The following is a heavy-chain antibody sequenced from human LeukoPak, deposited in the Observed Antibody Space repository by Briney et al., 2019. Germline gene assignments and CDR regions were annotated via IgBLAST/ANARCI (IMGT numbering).Heavy chain of an antibody. CDR3: ARPSSGYCSGGSCFSLGY. Sequence: PSETLSFTCTVSGGSISSYYWNWIRQPPGKGLEWIGYIYYSGSTNYNPSLKSRATISVDTSKNQFSLKLSSVTAADTAVYYCARPSSGYCSGGSCFSLGYWGQGILVTVSS. D-gene: IGHD2-15*01. J-gene: IGHJ4*02. V-gene: IGHV4-59*01. CDR1: GGSISSYY. CDR2: IYYSGST.